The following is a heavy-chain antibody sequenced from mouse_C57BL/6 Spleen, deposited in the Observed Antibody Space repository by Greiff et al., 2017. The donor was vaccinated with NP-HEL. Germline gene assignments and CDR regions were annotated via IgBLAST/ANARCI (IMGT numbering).Heavy chain of an antibody. CDR1: GYTFTDYN. V-gene: IGHV1-22*01. D-gene: IGHD2-5*01. J-gene: IGHJ2*01. CDR2: INPNNGGT. Sequence: EVQLQQSGPELVKPGASVKMSCKASGYTFTDYNMHWVKQSHGKSLEWIGYINPNNGGTSYNQKFKGKATLTVNKSSSTAYMELRSLTSEDSAVYYCARGGDSNSRYYFDYWGQGTTLTVSS. CDR3: ARGGDSNSRYYFDY.